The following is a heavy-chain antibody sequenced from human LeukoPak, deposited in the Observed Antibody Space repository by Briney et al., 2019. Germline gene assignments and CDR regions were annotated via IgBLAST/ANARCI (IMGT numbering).Heavy chain of an antibody. V-gene: IGHV3-7*01. CDR1: GFTFSSYW. CDR2: IKQDGSEK. CDR3: ARAALVAAAGVYYYYGMDV. Sequence: PGGSLRLSCAASGFTFSSYWMSWVRQAPGKGLEWVANIKQDGSEKYYVDSVKGRFTISRDNAKNSLYLQMNSLRAEDTAVYYCARAALVAAAGVYYYYGMDVWGQGTTVTVSS. D-gene: IGHD6-13*01. J-gene: IGHJ6*02.